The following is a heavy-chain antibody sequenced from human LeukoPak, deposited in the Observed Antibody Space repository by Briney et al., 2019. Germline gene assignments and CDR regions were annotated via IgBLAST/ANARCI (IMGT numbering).Heavy chain of an antibody. D-gene: IGHD1-26*01. J-gene: IGHJ6*03. CDR3: ARVRRYRVGATDGNYYYMDV. V-gene: IGHV3-7*01. Sequence: PGGSLRLSCAASGFTFSSYWMSWVRQAPGKGLEWVANIKQDGSEKYYVDSVKGRFTISRDNAKNSLYLQMNSLRAEDTAVYYCARVRRYRVGATDGNYYYMDVWGKGTTVTVSS. CDR2: IKQDGSEK. CDR1: GFTFSSYW.